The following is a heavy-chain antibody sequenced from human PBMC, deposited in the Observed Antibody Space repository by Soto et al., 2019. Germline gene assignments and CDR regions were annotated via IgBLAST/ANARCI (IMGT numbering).Heavy chain of an antibody. J-gene: IGHJ6*02. CDR3: ARDPPPYCSSTSCLRPYGMDV. D-gene: IGHD2-2*01. CDR1: GGTFSSYA. Sequence: QVQLVQSGAEVKKPGSSVKVSCKASGGTFSSYAISWVRQAPGQGLEWMGGIIPIFGTANYAQKFQGRVTITAAESTSTAYMELSNLRSEDTAVYYCARDPPPYCSSTSCLRPYGMDVWGQGTTVTVSS. CDR2: IIPIFGTA. V-gene: IGHV1-69*01.